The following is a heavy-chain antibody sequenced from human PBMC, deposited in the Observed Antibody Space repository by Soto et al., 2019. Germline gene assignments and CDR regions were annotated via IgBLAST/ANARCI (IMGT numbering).Heavy chain of an antibody. V-gene: IGHV1-69*01. CDR2: IIPIFGTA. D-gene: IGHD3-10*01. CDR1: GGTFISYS. Sequence: SVDVSCKASGGTFISYSIRWGRQAPGQGLEWMGGIIPIFGTANYAQKFQGRVTITADESTSTAYMELSSLRSEDTAVYYCARDYYGSGSYLADYYYGMDVWGQGTTVTVSS. CDR3: ARDYYGSGSYLADYYYGMDV. J-gene: IGHJ6*02.